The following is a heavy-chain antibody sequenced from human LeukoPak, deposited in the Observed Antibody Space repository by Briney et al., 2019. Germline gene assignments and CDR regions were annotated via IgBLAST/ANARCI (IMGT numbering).Heavy chain of an antibody. CDR2: INSDGSST. Sequence: GGSLRLSCAASGFTFSSYWMHWVRQAPGKGLVWVSRINSDGSSTSYADSVKGRFTISRDNAKNTLYLQMNSLRAEDTAVYYCARVGNSYDQDYYYYGMDVWGQGTTVTVSS. CDR1: GFTFSSYW. J-gene: IGHJ6*02. V-gene: IGHV3-74*01. D-gene: IGHD3-22*01. CDR3: ARVGNSYDQDYYYYGMDV.